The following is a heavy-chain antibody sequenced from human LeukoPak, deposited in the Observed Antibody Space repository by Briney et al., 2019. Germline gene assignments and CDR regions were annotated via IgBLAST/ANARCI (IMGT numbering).Heavy chain of an antibody. CDR2: ISSSGSTI. D-gene: IGHD1-26*01. CDR3: ARGGGVSRYSGSYDAFDI. CDR1: GFTFSDYY. Sequence: PGGSLRLSCAASGFTFSDYYMSWIRQAPGTGLEWVSYISSSGSTIYYADSVKGRFTISRDNAKNSLYLQMNSLRAEDTAVYYCARGGGVSRYSGSYDAFDIWGQGTMVTVSS. J-gene: IGHJ3*02. V-gene: IGHV3-11*04.